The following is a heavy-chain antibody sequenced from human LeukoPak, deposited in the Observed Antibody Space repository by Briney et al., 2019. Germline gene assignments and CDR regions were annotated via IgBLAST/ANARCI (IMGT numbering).Heavy chain of an antibody. J-gene: IGHJ6*03. D-gene: IGHD3-16*01. Sequence: PSATLSLTCTVSGGSIRIYNWRWIRQPPGKGLEWIGYIYYSGSTNYNPSLKSRVTMSVDTSKNQFSLNLNSVTAADTAVYYCARAGPGGGYYYMDVWGKGTTVTVSS. CDR1: GGSIRIYN. CDR3: ARAGPGGGYYYMDV. V-gene: IGHV4-59*01. CDR2: IYYSGST.